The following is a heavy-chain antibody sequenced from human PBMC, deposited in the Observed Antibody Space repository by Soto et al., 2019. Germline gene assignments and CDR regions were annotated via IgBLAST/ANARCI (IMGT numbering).Heavy chain of an antibody. J-gene: IGHJ4*02. Sequence: QVQLQQWGAGLLKPSETLSLTCAVYGGSFSGYYWSWIRQPPGKGLEWIGEINQSGSINYNPSLKSRVTISVDTSKNQFSLKLSSVTAADTAVYYCARTYSSSWSPFEYWGQGALVTVSS. CDR1: GGSFSGYY. V-gene: IGHV4-34*01. CDR3: ARTYSSSWSPFEY. D-gene: IGHD6-13*01. CDR2: INQSGSI.